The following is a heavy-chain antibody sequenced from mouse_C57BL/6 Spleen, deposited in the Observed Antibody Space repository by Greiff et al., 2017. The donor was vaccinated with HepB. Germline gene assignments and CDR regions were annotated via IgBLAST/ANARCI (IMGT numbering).Heavy chain of an antibody. CDR3: ARTRFYDGDYFDY. CDR1: GFTFSDYG. CDR2: ISSGSSTI. D-gene: IGHD2-12*01. Sequence: EVKLVESGGGLVKPGGSLKLSCAASGFTFSDYGMHWVRQAPEKGLEWVAYISSGSSTIYYADTVKGRFTISRDNAKNTLFLQMTSLRSEDTAMYYCARTRFYDGDYFDYWGQGTTLTVSS. J-gene: IGHJ2*01. V-gene: IGHV5-17*01.